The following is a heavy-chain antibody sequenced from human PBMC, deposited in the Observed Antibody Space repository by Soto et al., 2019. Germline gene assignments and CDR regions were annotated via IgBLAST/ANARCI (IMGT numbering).Heavy chain of an antibody. CDR2: IWYDGSNK. V-gene: IGHV3-33*01. J-gene: IGHJ4*02. CDR1: GFTFSSYG. Sequence: GGSLRLSCAASGFTFSSYGMHWVRQAPGKGLEWVAVIWYDGSNKYYADSVKGRFTISRDNSENTLYLQMNSLRAEDTAVYYCARCSSYDSSGYYSPFDVDYWGQGTLVTVSS. D-gene: IGHD3-22*01. CDR3: ARCSSYDSSGYYSPFDVDY.